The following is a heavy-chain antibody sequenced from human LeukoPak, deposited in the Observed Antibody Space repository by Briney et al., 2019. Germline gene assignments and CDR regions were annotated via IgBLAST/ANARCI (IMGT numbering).Heavy chain of an antibody. D-gene: IGHD6-19*01. CDR1: GFTFSTFW. J-gene: IGHJ4*02. V-gene: IGHV3-7*05. CDR3: ARVEGSGWSNY. CDR2: IKQDGTEI. Sequence: GGSLRLSGAASGFTFSTFWMSWVRQAPGKGLEWVANIKQDGTEIAYVDSVKGRFTMSRDNAKNSLYLQMNSPRAEDTAVYYCARVEGSGWSNYWGQGTLVTVSS.